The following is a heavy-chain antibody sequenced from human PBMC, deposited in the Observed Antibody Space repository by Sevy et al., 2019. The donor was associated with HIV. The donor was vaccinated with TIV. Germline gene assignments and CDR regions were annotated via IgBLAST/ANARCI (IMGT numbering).Heavy chain of an antibody. CDR2: ISGSGGST. CDR3: TKVPRYRGYDGADPFDY. J-gene: IGHJ4*02. Sequence: GGSLRLSCAASGLTLRSYAMSWVRQAPGKGLEWVSGISGSGGSTYYADSVKGRFTISRDNSKNTLYVQMNSLRAEDTAVYYCTKVPRYRGYDGADPFDYWGQGTLVTVSS. CDR1: GLTLRSYA. D-gene: IGHD5-12*01. V-gene: IGHV3-23*01.